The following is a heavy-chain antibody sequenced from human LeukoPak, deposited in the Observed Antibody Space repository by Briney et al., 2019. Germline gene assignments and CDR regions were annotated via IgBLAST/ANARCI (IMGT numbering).Heavy chain of an antibody. CDR3: ARGRLLYSSGWPFDY. CDR1: GGSISSYY. J-gene: IGHJ4*02. Sequence: SETLSLTCTVSGGSISSYYWSWIRQPPGKGLEWIGYIYYGGSTNYNPSLKSRVTISVDTSKNQFSLKLSSVTAADTAVYYCARGRLLYSSGWPFDYWGQGTLVTVSS. V-gene: IGHV4-59*01. CDR2: IYYGGST. D-gene: IGHD6-19*01.